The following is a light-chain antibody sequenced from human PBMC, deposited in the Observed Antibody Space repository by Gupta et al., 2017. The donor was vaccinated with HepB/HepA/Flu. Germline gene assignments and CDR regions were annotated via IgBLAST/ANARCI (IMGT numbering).Light chain of an antibody. CDR2: KAS. J-gene: IGKJ1*01. CDR1: QSISNW. Sequence: DIQMTQSPSTLSASVGDRVTITCRASQSISNWLAWYQQKAGKAPKLLIYKASSLESGVPSRFSGSRSGTEFTLTIRSLQPDDFATYYCQQYNSQGTFGQGTKVEIK. V-gene: IGKV1-5*03. CDR3: QQYNSQGT.